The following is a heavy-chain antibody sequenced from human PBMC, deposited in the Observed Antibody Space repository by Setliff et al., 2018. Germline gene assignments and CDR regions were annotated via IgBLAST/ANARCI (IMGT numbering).Heavy chain of an antibody. CDR3: ASHFLTVMKYYYYMDV. J-gene: IGHJ6*03. CDR1: GGTFSNYC. D-gene: IGHD5-18*01. Sequence: SVKVSCNASGGTFSNYCISWVRQAPGQGLEWMGGIMPKFGTPNRSQKFQGRVTITADESTSTAYMKLSGLTSEDTAVYYCASHFLTVMKYYYYMDVWGKGTTVTVSS. CDR2: IMPKFGTP. V-gene: IGHV1-69*13.